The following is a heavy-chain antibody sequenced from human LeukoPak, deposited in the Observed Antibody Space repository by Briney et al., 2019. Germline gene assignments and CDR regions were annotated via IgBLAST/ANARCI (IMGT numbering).Heavy chain of an antibody. CDR2: IYHSGST. Sequence: SQTLSLTCAVSGGSISSGGYSWSWIRQPPGKGLEWIGYIYHSGSTYYNPSLKSRVTISVDRSKNQFSLKLSSVTAADTAVYYGARQNKWWFAPRGREPWSPSPQ. CDR1: GGSISSGGYS. CDR3: ARQNKWWFAP. J-gene: IGHJ5*02. V-gene: IGHV4-30-2*01. D-gene: IGHD1-26*01.